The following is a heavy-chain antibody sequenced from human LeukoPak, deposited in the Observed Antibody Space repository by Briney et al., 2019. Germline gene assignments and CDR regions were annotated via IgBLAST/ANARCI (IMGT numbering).Heavy chain of an antibody. V-gene: IGHV3-30*02. CDR1: GITFSDYY. CDR2: IRYSGSNK. Sequence: PGGSLRLSCAASGITFSDYYMRWVRQAPGKGLEWVSYIRYSGSNKYYAESVKGRFTISRDNSKNTLYLQMNSLRAEDTAVYYCARGGALAVVVSAAMIDVCYYYYMDFWGKGTMVTVSS. D-gene: IGHD2-2*01. CDR3: ARGGALAVVVSAAMIDVCYYYYMDF. J-gene: IGHJ6*03.